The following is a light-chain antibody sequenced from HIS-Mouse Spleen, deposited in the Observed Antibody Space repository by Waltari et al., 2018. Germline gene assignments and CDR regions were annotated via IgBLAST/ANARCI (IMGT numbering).Light chain of an antibody. Sequence: DIQLTQSPSFLSASVGDRVTITGRASQGISSYLAWYQQKPRKAPTLLIYAASTLQSGVPSRFSGSGSGTEFTLTISSLQPEDYATYYCQQLNSYPPTFGQGTKVEIK. CDR3: QQLNSYPPT. CDR2: AAS. V-gene: IGKV1-9*01. J-gene: IGKJ1*01. CDR1: QGISSY.